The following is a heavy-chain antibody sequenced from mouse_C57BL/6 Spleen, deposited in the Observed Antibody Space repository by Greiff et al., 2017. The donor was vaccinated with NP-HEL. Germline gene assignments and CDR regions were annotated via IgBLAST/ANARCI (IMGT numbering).Heavy chain of an antibody. Sequence: QVQLQQSGAELVRPGASVTLSCKASGYTFTDYEMHWVKQTPVHGLEWIGAIDPETGGTAYNQKFKGKAILTADKSSSTAYMERRSLTSEDSAVYYCTRLRGKADFDYWGQGTTLTVSS. CDR3: TRLRGKADFDY. J-gene: IGHJ2*01. CDR1: GYTFTDYE. CDR2: IDPETGGT. D-gene: IGHD1-3*01. V-gene: IGHV1-15*01.